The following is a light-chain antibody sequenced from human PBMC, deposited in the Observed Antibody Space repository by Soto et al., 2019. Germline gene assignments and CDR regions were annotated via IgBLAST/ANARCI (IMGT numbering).Light chain of an antibody. J-gene: IGKJ1*01. Sequence: DIQRTQSPSTLSASVGDRVTITCRASQSISGWLAWYKQKPGTAPKLLIYEASNLESGVPSRFSGSGSGTEFTLTIRRLEPEDFAVYYCQHYGSPGTFGQGTKVDIK. V-gene: IGKV1-5*01. CDR2: EAS. CDR1: QSISGW. CDR3: QHYGSPGT.